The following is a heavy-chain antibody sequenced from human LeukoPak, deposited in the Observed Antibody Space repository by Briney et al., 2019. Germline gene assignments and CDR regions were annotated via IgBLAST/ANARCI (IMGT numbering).Heavy chain of an antibody. V-gene: IGHV3-23*01. Sequence: GGSLRLSCAASEFSFSTYWMSWVRQAPGKGLEWVSAISGSGGSTYYADSVKGRFTISRDNSKNTLYLRMNSLRAEDTAVYYCAKALAKRRSITIFGVVSYAFDIWGQGTMVTVSS. CDR1: EFSFSTYW. J-gene: IGHJ3*02. D-gene: IGHD3-3*01. CDR2: ISGSGGST. CDR3: AKALAKRRSITIFGVVSYAFDI.